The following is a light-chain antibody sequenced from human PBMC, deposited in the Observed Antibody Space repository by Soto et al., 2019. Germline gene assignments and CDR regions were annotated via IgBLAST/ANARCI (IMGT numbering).Light chain of an antibody. Sequence: IVLTQSPATLSLSPGERATLSCRASQSVSSYLAWYQQKPGQAPRLLIYDASNRATGIPARFRCSGSGTDFTLTISSLEPEDFAVYYCQQRSNWPPYTFGQGTKLEIK. V-gene: IGKV3-11*01. J-gene: IGKJ2*01. CDR2: DAS. CDR1: QSVSSY. CDR3: QQRSNWPPYT.